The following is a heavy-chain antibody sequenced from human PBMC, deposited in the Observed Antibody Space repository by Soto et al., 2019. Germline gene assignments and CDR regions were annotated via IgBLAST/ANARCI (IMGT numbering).Heavy chain of an antibody. D-gene: IGHD6-19*01. V-gene: IGHV1-18*01. J-gene: IGHJ1*01. CDR1: GYTFNNYG. CDR3: ARDGGQWLPYMVEYGDH. Sequence: QVQLLQSGAEVKKPGASVKVSCKASGYTFNNYGISWVRQAPGQGLEWMGWISAYNGNTNYAQKLLDRVTMTTDTSTSTAYMELRSLRSDDTAVYYCARDGGQWLPYMVEYGDHWGQGTLVTVSP. CDR2: ISAYNGNT.